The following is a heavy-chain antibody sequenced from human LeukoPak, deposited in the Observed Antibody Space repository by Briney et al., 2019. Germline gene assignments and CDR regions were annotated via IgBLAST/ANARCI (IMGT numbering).Heavy chain of an antibody. CDR3: ARGDYSSSWTPAGNSYYFDY. CDR1: GFTFSSYW. D-gene: IGHD6-13*01. CDR2: INHSGST. V-gene: IGHV4-34*01. J-gene: IGHJ4*02. Sequence: GSLRLSCAASGFTFSSYWMHWVRQAPGKGLEWIGEINHSGSTNYNPSLKSRVTISVDTSKNQFSLKLSSVTAADTAVYYCARGDYSSSWTPAGNSYYFDYWGQGTLVTVSS.